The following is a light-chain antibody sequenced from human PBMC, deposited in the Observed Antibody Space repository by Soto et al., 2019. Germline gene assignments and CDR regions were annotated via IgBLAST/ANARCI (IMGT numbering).Light chain of an antibody. CDR2: GAS. Sequence: EVVMTQSPATLSVSPGERATLSCRASQSISTNLAWYQQKPDQAPSLLIYGASTRATGIPARFSGSGSGTEFTLTISSLQSEDFAVYYCQQYDDWPPLTFGGGTKVEVK. CDR3: QQYDDWPPLT. CDR1: QSISTN. J-gene: IGKJ4*01. V-gene: IGKV3-15*01.